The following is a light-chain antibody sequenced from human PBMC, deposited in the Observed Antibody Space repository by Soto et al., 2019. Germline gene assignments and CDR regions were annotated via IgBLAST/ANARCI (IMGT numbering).Light chain of an antibody. J-gene: IGKJ4*01. CDR3: QQDYNLPLT. CDR1: QSVSIN. CDR2: GAS. V-gene: IGKV3D-15*02. Sequence: EMVMTQCPATLSLSPVERATRSCRASQSVSINLAWYQQKPGEAPRLLIYGASTRATGIPARFSGSGSGTDFTLTISSLQPEDFAVYYCQQDYNLPLTFGGGTKVDIK.